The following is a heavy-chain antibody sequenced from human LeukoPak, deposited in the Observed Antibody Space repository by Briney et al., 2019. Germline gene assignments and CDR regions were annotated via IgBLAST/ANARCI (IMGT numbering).Heavy chain of an antibody. V-gene: IGHV1-18*01. CDR3: ARQDYYDSSGYYQSYYYYGMDA. CDR1: GYTFTSYG. J-gene: IGHJ6*02. Sequence: ASVKVSCKASGYTFTSYGISWVRQAPGQGLEWMGWISAYNGNTNYAQKLQGRVTMTTDTSTSTAYMELRSLRSDDTAVYYCARQDYYDSSGYYQSYYYYGMDAWGQGTTVTVSS. CDR2: ISAYNGNT. D-gene: IGHD3-22*01.